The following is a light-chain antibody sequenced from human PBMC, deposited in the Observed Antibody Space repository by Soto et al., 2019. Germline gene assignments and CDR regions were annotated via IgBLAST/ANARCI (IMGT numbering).Light chain of an antibody. CDR3: QVWDSGSEHWV. V-gene: IGLV3-21*04. Sequence: SYELTQPPSVSVAPGETASISCGGNNIRSKSVHWFQQKPGQAPVLVISYDSDRPSGIPERFSGSNSGNTATLTISRVEVGDEADYYCQVWDSGSEHWVFGGGTKLTVL. J-gene: IGLJ3*02. CDR1: NIRSKS. CDR2: YDS.